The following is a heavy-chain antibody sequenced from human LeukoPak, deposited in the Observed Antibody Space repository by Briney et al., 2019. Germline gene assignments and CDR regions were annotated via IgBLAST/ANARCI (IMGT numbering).Heavy chain of an antibody. CDR1: GGSVSSYY. CDR3: AREVIVVVPAALDY. J-gene: IGHJ4*02. D-gene: IGHD2-2*01. V-gene: IGHV4-59*02. Sequence: PSETLSLTCTVSGGSVSSYYWSWIRQPPGKGLEWIGYIYYSGSTNYNPSLKSRVTLSLDTSKSQFSLKLSSVTAADTAVYYCAREVIVVVPAALDYWGQGTLVTVSS. CDR2: IYYSGST.